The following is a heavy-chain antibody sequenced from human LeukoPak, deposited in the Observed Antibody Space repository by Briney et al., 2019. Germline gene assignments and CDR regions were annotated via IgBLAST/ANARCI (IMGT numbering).Heavy chain of an antibody. CDR3: ARDRNTDFWSGYYTNYFDY. Sequence: PGESLRLSCAASGFTFSTYWMTWVRQAPGKGLEWVAIIKQDGSEKYYVDSVKGRFTLSRDNAQNSLYLQMNSLRADDTAVYYCARDRNTDFWSGYYTNYFDYWGQGTLVTVSS. CDR2: IKQDGSEK. J-gene: IGHJ4*02. V-gene: IGHV3-7*01. D-gene: IGHD3-3*01. CDR1: GFTFSTYW.